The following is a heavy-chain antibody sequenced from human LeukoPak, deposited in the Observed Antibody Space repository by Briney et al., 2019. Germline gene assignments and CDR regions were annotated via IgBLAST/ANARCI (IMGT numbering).Heavy chain of an antibody. V-gene: IGHV1-69*10. D-gene: IGHD6-6*01. CDR2: IIPIFGIA. Sequence: SVKVSFKASGGTFSSYAISWVRQAPGQGLEWMGRIIPIFGIANYAQKFQGRATITADKSTSTAYMELSSLRSEDTAVYYCARVEVAARLGWYFDLWGRGTLVTVSS. J-gene: IGHJ2*01. CDR3: ARVEVAARLGWYFDL. CDR1: GGTFSSYA.